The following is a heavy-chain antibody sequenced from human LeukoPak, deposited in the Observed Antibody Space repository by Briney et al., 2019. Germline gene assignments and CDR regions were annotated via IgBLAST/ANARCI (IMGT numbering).Heavy chain of an antibody. CDR3: ARAYSSSYYRGGLDP. Sequence: ASVKVSCKASGYTFTSSDINWVRQATGQGLEWMGWMNPNSGNTGFAQKFQGRVTMTRNTSINTAYMELSSLRSEDTAVYYCARAYSSSYYRGGLDPWGQGTLVTVSS. J-gene: IGHJ5*02. V-gene: IGHV1-8*02. CDR1: GYTFTSSD. D-gene: IGHD3-22*01. CDR2: MNPNSGNT.